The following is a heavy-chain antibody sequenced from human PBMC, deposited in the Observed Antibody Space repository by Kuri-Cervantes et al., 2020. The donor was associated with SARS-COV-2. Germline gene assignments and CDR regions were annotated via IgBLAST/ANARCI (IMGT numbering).Heavy chain of an antibody. CDR3: ARDQYYYYGMDV. CDR1: GGPISSNNYL. Sequence: ESLKISCTVSGGPISSNNYLWGWIRQPPGKGLEWIASMYHRGSTYYNPSLKSRVTISVDTSKNQFSLKLSSVTAADTAVYYCARDQYYYYGMDVWGQGTTVTVSS. V-gene: IGHV4-39*02. CDR2: MYHRGST. J-gene: IGHJ6*02.